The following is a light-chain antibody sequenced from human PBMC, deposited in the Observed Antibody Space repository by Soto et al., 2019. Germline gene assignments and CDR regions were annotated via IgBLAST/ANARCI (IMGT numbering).Light chain of an antibody. J-gene: IGKJ1*01. Sequence: EIVMTQSPATLSVSPGERATLSCRASQSVSSNLAWYQQKPGQAPRLLIYGASTRATGIPARFSGSGSGTDFTLTISRLEPEDFAVYYCQQYGSSLWTFGQGTTVDIK. V-gene: IGKV3-15*01. CDR2: GAS. CDR1: QSVSSN. CDR3: QQYGSSLWT.